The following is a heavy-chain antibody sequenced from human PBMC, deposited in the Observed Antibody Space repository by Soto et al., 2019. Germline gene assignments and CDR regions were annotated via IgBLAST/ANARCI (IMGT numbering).Heavy chain of an antibody. Sequence: QVQLVQSGAEVKKPGASVKVSCKASGYTFTSYYMHWVRQAPGQGLEWMGIINPSGGSTSYAQKVQGRVTMTRDTYTSPVYMELSSLRSEDTDVYYCASSMLRGAKEAYYYYMDVWGKGTTVTVSS. CDR3: ASSMLRGAKEAYYYYMDV. CDR2: INPSGGST. V-gene: IGHV1-46*03. CDR1: GYTFTSYY. D-gene: IGHD3-10*01. J-gene: IGHJ6*03.